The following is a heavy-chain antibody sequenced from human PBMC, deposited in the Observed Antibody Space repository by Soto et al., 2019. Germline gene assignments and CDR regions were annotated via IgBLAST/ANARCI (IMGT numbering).Heavy chain of an antibody. V-gene: IGHV1-69*13. Sequence: SVKVSCKASGGTFSSYAINWVRQAPGQGREWMGGIIPIFGTANYAQKFQGRVTITADESTSTAYMELSSLRSEDTAVYYCAVRNQLPLAGPFDSWGQGTLVTVS. CDR2: IIPIFGTA. D-gene: IGHD2-2*01. J-gene: IGHJ4*02. CDR1: GGTFSSYA. CDR3: AVRNQLPLAGPFDS.